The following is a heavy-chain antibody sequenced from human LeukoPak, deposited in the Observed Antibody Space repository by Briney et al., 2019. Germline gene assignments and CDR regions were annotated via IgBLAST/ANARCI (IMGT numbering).Heavy chain of an antibody. CDR2: IDHSGSA. J-gene: IGHJ4*02. CDR3: ARADGDYFDF. D-gene: IGHD4-17*01. CDR1: GGSISSSSYY. V-gene: IGHV4-61*05. Sequence: PSETLSLTCTVSGGSISSSSYYWGWIRQPPGKGLEWLGYIDHSGSANYNPSLKSRLTISIDMSKNQFSLKVSSVTAADAAVYYCARADGDYFDFWGQGTLVTVSS.